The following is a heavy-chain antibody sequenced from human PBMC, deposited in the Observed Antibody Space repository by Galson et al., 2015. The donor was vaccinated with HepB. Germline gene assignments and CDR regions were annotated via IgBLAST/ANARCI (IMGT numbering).Heavy chain of an antibody. V-gene: IGHV3-30*04. Sequence: SLRLSCAASGFTFSTYSMHWVRQAPGKGLEWVAFSSHDGNNENYADSLKGRFTVSRDNSKNSLDLQMNSLRTEETAVYYCAREGGPPSYAGVGLDVWGQGTTVTVSS. CDR1: GFTFSTYS. CDR2: SSHDGNNE. CDR3: AREGGPPSYAGVGLDV. J-gene: IGHJ6*02. D-gene: IGHD2-8*01.